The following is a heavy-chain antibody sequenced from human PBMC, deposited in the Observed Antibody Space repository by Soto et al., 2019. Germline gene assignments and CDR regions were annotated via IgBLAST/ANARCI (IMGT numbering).Heavy chain of an antibody. J-gene: IGHJ6*02. Sequence: HPGGSLRLSCAASGFTFSSYAMHWVRQAPGKGLEWVAVISYDGSNKYYADSVKGRFTISRDNSKNTLYLQMNSLRAEDTAVYYCARDQYDFWSGPNYYYYGMDVWGQGTTVTVSS. CDR2: ISYDGSNK. CDR1: GFTFSSYA. V-gene: IGHV3-30-3*01. D-gene: IGHD3-3*01. CDR3: ARDQYDFWSGPNYYYYGMDV.